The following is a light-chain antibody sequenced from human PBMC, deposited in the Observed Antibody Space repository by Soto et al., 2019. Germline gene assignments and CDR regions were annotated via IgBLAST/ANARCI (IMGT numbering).Light chain of an antibody. CDR2: GAS. CDR1: ENVRTF. J-gene: IGKJ1*01. CDR3: QQHSHWPPWT. Sequence: EVVLTQSPATLSLSPGERAPLSCRASENVRTFVDWYQQKPGQAPRLLMFGASNRATGIPARFSGSGSGTDFTLTISNLEPEDFAVYYCQQHSHWPPWTFGQGTKVDIK. V-gene: IGKV3-11*01.